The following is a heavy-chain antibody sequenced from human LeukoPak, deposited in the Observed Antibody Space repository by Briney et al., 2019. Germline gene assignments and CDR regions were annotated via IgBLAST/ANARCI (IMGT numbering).Heavy chain of an antibody. CDR2: INSDGSST. V-gene: IGHV3-74*01. J-gene: IGHJ4*02. Sequence: AGGSLRLSCAASGFTFSSYWMHWVRQAPGKGLVWVSRINSDGSSTSYADSVNGRYIISRDKDKNTLYLQMNSLRAEDTAVYYCTILGRYCSGGSCHDYWGQGTLVTVSS. CDR3: TILGRYCSGGSCHDY. CDR1: GFTFSSYW. D-gene: IGHD2-15*01.